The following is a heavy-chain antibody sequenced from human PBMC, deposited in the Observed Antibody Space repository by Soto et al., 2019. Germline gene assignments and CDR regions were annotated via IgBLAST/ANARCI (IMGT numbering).Heavy chain of an antibody. CDR2: VRSKVYGVTT. Sequence: PVGSLRLSCRTSVFNFGDYAMSWFRVSPGRWLEWVGVVRSKVYGVTTDYAASVKGRFAISRDDSKSIAYLQMNSVTTEDTAVYYCVRYTYPSRYNHYGMDVWGPGTTVTVSS. CDR3: VRYTYPSRYNHYGMDV. CDR1: VFNFGDYA. D-gene: IGHD1-20*01. J-gene: IGHJ6*02. V-gene: IGHV3-49*03.